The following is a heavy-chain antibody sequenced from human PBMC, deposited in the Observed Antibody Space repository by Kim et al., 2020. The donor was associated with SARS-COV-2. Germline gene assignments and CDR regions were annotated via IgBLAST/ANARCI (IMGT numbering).Heavy chain of an antibody. CDR1: GFTFSSYA. CDR2: ISYDGSNK. J-gene: IGHJ4*02. V-gene: IGHV3-30*04. D-gene: IGHD3-10*01. Sequence: GGSLRLSCAASGFTFSSYAMHWVRQAPGKGLEWVVVISYDGSNKYYVDSVKGRFTISRDNSKNTLYLQMNSLRAEDTAVYYCARSFRARWYLDYWGQGTL. CDR3: ARSFRARWYLDY.